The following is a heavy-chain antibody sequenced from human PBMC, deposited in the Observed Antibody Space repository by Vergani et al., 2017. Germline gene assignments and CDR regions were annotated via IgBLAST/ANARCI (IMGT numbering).Heavy chain of an antibody. J-gene: IGHJ4*02. CDR2: IIPIFGTA. CDR1: GGTFSSYA. D-gene: IGHD3-22*01. Sequence: QVQLVQSGAEVKKPGSSAKVSCKASGGTFSSYAISWVRQAPGQGLEWMGGIIPIFGTANYAQKFQGRVTITADESTSTAYMELSSLRSEDTAVYYCARDGIPRAYDSSGDYWGQGTLVTVSS. CDR3: ARDGIPRAYDSSGDY. V-gene: IGHV1-69*12.